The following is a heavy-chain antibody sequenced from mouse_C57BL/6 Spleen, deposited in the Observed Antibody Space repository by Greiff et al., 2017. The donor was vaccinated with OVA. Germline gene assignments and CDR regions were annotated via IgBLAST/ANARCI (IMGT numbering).Heavy chain of an antibody. Sequence: QVQLKQPGAELVKPGASVKMSCKASGYTFTSYWITWVKQRPGQGLEWIGDIYPGSGSTNYNEKFKSKATLTVDTSSSTAYMQLSSLTSEDSAVYYCARYEDDGVYYYAMDYWGQGTSVTVSS. CDR2: IYPGSGST. V-gene: IGHV1-55*01. D-gene: IGHD2-3*01. J-gene: IGHJ4*01. CDR1: GYTFTSYW. CDR3: ARYEDDGVYYYAMDY.